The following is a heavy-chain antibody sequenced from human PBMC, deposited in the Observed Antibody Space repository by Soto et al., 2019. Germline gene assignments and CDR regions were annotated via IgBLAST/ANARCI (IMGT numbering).Heavy chain of an antibody. D-gene: IGHD6-13*01. CDR2: IYYSGST. V-gene: IGHV4-39*01. CDR3: ARRIATAASSFDP. Sequence: QLQLQESGPGLVKPSENLSLTCTVSGYSISSSHCYWGWIRQPPGKGLEWIGSIYYSGSTYYNPSLESRVAIFVDPPSNQFALKLSSLTAADTAVYSCARRIATAASSFDPWGQGTLVTVSS. CDR1: GYSISSSHCY. J-gene: IGHJ5*02.